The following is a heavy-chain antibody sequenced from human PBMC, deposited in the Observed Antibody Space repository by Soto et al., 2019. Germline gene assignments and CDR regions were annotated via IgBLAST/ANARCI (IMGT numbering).Heavy chain of an antibody. J-gene: IGHJ4*02. CDR2: ISTKTRTA. Sequence: ASVKVSCKASGYAFSNYGISWVRQAPGQGLEWLGWISTKTRTAHYAQHLQGRVTVTTDTSTTTAYMELRSLRCDDTAVYYCAREYCSSTGCYLPDYWGQGTLVTVSS. CDR3: AREYCSSTGCYLPDY. V-gene: IGHV1-18*01. D-gene: IGHD2-2*01. CDR1: GYAFSNYG.